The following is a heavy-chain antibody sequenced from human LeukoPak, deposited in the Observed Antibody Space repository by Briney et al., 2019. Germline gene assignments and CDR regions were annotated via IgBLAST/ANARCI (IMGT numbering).Heavy chain of an antibody. CDR3: ARYRHLGY. Sequence: GGSLRLSCAASGFTFSNSWMIWVRQAPGEGLEWVANIDQRGNDQRYVDSVKGRFTISRDNGKNSLYLQMNSLRAEDTAVYYCARYRHLGYWGQGTLVTVSS. CDR1: GFTFSNSW. J-gene: IGHJ4*02. V-gene: IGHV3-7*01. CDR2: IDQRGNDQ.